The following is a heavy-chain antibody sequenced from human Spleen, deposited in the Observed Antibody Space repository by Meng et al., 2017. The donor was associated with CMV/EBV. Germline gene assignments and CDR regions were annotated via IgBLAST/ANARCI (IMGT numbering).Heavy chain of an antibody. CDR3: ARDLDTVVTWSPSHNNALDV. CDR1: GFTFSSYG. V-gene: IGHV3-48*04. Sequence: GGSLRLSCAASGFTFSSYGMHWVRQAPGKGLEWVSYISSGGSTIYYADSVKGRFTISRDIAKNSLYLQMNNLRAEDTAVYYCARDLDTVVTWSPSHNNALDVWGQGATVTVSS. J-gene: IGHJ6*01. CDR2: ISSGGSTI. D-gene: IGHD3-16*01.